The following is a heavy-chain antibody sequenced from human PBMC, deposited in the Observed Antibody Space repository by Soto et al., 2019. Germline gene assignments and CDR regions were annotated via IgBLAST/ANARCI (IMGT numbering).Heavy chain of an antibody. D-gene: IGHD3-10*01. V-gene: IGHV1-24*01. Sequence: ASVKVSCKASGFTFTSSAMQWVRQARGQGLEWMGGFDAEDGETIYAQKFQGRVTMTEDTSTDTAYMELSSLRSEDTAVYYCATVLYYYGSTYNWFAPWGQGTLVTVSS. J-gene: IGHJ5*02. CDR3: ATVLYYYGSTYNWFAP. CDR2: FDAEDGET. CDR1: GFTFTSSA.